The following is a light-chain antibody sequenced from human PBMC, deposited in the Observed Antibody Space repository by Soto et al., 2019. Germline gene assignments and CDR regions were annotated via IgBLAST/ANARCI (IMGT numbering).Light chain of an antibody. Sequence: QPVLTQPPSASGTPGQGVIISCSGGSSNIEINSVSWHQQLPGAAPKLLIYDNYQRPSGVPARFSGSKSGTSASLAISGLQSEDEADYYCAVWDDSLNGPVFGGGTKLTVL. CDR3: AVWDDSLNGPV. V-gene: IGLV1-44*01. CDR2: DNY. CDR1: SSNIEINS. J-gene: IGLJ2*01.